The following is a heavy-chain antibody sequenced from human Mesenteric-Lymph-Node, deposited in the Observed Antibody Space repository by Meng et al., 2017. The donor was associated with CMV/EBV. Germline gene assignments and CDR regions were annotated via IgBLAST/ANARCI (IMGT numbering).Heavy chain of an antibody. V-gene: IGHV2-5*01. J-gene: IGHJ3*02. Sequence: FSLSTIGLGVGWIRQPPGKALEWLALIYWNDDKRYSPSLKNRLTISKDTSSNQVVLTMANMDPVDTATYSCAHTPYDPSGYSPAFHIWGQGTMVTVSS. D-gene: IGHD3-22*01. CDR3: AHTPYDPSGYSPAFHI. CDR1: FSLSTIGLG. CDR2: IYWNDDK.